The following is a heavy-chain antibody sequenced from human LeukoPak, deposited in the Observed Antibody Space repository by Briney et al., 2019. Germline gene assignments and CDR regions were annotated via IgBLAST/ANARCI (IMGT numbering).Heavy chain of an antibody. CDR2: IKQDGSEK. V-gene: IGHV3-7*01. CDR3: ARGGAAAGYPVDY. CDR1: GFTFSSYW. J-gene: IGHJ4*02. D-gene: IGHD6-13*01. Sequence: GGSLRLSCAASGFTFSSYWMSWVRQAPGKGLEWVANIKQDGSEKYYVDSVKGRFTISSDNAKNSLYLQMNSLRAEDTAVYYCARGGAAAGYPVDYWGQGTLVTVSS.